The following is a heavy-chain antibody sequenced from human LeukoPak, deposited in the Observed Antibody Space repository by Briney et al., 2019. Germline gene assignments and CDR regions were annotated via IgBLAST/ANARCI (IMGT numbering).Heavy chain of an antibody. V-gene: IGHV3-23*01. CDR1: GFTFSSYA. CDR2: ICGSGGGT. D-gene: IGHD3-9*01. Sequence: GGSLRLSCVASGFTFSSYAMSWVRQAPGKGMEWVLAICGSGGGTYYADSVKGRYTISRDNYKNTLYLQMNSLRAEDTAVYYCAKESRGVGDILTGYYPFDYRGQGTLVTVS. J-gene: IGHJ4*02. CDR3: AKESRGVGDILTGYYPFDY.